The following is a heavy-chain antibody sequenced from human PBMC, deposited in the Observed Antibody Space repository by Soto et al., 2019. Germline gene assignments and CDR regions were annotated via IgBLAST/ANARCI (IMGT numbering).Heavy chain of an antibody. CDR2: ISGRGSST. V-gene: IGHV3-23*01. J-gene: IGHJ4*02. CDR1: GFTFSSYA. Sequence: GGSLRLSCVASGFTFSSYAMSWVRQAPGKGLEWVSAISGRGSSTYYADSVKGRFTISRDNSKNTLYLQMNSLRAEDTAVYYCAKLEYYDSTGYLDYWGQGTLVTVSS. D-gene: IGHD3-22*01. CDR3: AKLEYYDSTGYLDY.